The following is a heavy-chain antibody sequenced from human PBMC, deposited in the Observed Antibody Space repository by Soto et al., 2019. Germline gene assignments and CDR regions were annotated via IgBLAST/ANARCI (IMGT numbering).Heavy chain of an antibody. CDR3: ARDDYYDSSGPDY. J-gene: IGHJ4*02. Sequence: GGSLRLSCAASGFTFSSYAMHWVRQAPGKGLEWVAVISYDGRNKYYADSVKGRFTISRDNSKNTLYLQMNSLRAEDTAVYYCARDDYYDSSGPDYWGQGTLVTVSS. V-gene: IGHV3-30*04. CDR1: GFTFSSYA. CDR2: ISYDGRNK. D-gene: IGHD3-22*01.